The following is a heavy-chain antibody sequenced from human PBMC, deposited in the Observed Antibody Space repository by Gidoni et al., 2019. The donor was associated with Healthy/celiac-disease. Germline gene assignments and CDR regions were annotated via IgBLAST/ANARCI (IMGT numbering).Heavy chain of an antibody. CDR2: INHSGST. Sequence: QVQLQQWGAGLLKPSEPLSLTCAVYGGSFSGYYWGWIRQPPGKGLEWIGAINHSGSTNSHPSLKSRVTISVDTSKNQFSLTLSSVTAADTAVYSCASDGYSYEPPFDIWGQGTMVTVSS. V-gene: IGHV4-34*01. CDR1: GGSFSGYY. J-gene: IGHJ3*02. D-gene: IGHD5-18*01. CDR3: ASDGYSYEPPFDI.